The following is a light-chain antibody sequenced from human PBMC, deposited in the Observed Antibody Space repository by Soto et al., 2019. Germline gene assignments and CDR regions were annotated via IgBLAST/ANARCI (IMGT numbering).Light chain of an antibody. CDR3: QQYYSYPPIYT. J-gene: IGKJ2*01. CDR2: AAS. CDR1: QGISSY. Sequence: AIRMTQSPSSLSASIGDRVTITCRASQGISSYLAWYQQKPGKAPKLLIYAASTLQSWVPSRFSGSGSGTDFTLIISCLQSQDFATYYCQQYYSYPPIYTFGQGTKLEIK. V-gene: IGKV1-8*01.